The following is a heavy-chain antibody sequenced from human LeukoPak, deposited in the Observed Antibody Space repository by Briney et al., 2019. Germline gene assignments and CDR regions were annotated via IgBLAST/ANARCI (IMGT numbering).Heavy chain of an antibody. J-gene: IGHJ6*02. CDR2: IIPIFGTA. Sequence: SVKVSCKASGGTFSSYAISWVRQAPGQGLEWMGGIIPIFGTANYAQKFQGRVTITADESTSTAYMELSSLRSEDTAVYYCARGSSGYGFFVARSGYYYYGMDVWGQGTTVTVSS. CDR3: ARGSSGYGFFVARSGYYYYGMDV. D-gene: IGHD5-12*01. CDR1: GGTFSSYA. V-gene: IGHV1-69*13.